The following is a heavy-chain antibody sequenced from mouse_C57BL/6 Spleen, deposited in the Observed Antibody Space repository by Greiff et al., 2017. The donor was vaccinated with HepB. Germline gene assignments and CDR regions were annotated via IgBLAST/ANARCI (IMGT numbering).Heavy chain of an antibody. CDR2: IHPNSGST. CDR3: ARVTVGYAMDY. Sequence: QVQLKQPGAELVKPGASVKLSCKASGYTFTSYWMHWVKQRPGQGLEWIGMIHPNSGSTNYNEKFKSKATLTVDKSSSTAYMQLSSLTSEDSAVYYCARVTVGYAMDYWGQGTSVTVSS. D-gene: IGHD1-1*01. J-gene: IGHJ4*01. V-gene: IGHV1-64*01. CDR1: GYTFTSYW.